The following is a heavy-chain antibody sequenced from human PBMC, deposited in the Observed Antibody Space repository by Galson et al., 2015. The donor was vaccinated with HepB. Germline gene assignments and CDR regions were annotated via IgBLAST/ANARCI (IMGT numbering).Heavy chain of an antibody. D-gene: IGHD7-27*01. CDR3: ARDPSQTGDPYYYYGMDV. CDR2: IYSGGST. CDR1: GFTFSSYS. V-gene: IGHV3-66*02. J-gene: IGHJ6*02. Sequence: SLRLSCAASGFTFSSYSMSWVRQAPGKGLEWVSVIYSGGSTYYADSVKGRFTISRDNSKNTLYLQMNSLRAEDTAVYYCARDPSQTGDPYYYYGMDVWGQGTTVTVSS.